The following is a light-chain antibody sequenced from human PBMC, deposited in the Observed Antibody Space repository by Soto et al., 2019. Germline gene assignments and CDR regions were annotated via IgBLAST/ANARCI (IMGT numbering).Light chain of an antibody. CDR3: QQLNSYPRT. V-gene: IGKV1-9*01. CDR2: AAS. CDR1: QGIKSY. Sequence: DIQLTQSPSVLSASVGDRVTITCRASQGIKSYLAWYQQKPGKVPKLLIFAASTLHGGVPSRFSGSGSGTDFTLTISSLQPEDFATYYCQQLNSYPRTFGQGTKVEIK. J-gene: IGKJ1*01.